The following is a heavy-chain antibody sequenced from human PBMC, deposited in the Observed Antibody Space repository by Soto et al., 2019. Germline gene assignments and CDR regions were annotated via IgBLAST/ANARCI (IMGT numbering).Heavy chain of an antibody. CDR1: GFTFSSYS. CDR2: ISSSSSTI. V-gene: IGHV3-48*01. D-gene: IGHD2-15*01. J-gene: IGHJ6*02. CDR3: ARGIVVVEARAKGMVV. Sequence: EVQLVESGGGLVQPGGSLRLSCAASGFTFSSYSMNWVRQAPGKGLEWVSYISSSSSTIYYADSVKGRFTISRDNAKNSLYLQMNSRRAEDTAVYYCARGIVVVEARAKGMVVWGQGSTVTVSS.